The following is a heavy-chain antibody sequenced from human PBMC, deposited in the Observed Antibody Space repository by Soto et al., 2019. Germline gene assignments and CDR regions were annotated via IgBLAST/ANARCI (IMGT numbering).Heavy chain of an antibody. CDR1: GYTIASYG. CDR3: AREYGDYIYYYGMDV. Sequence: GASSKLCCKASGYTIASYGISWVRPDHGQGLEWMGWISAYNGNTNYAQKLQGRVTMTTDTSTSTAYMELRSLRSDDTAVYYCAREYGDYIYYYGMDVWGQGTTVTVSS. D-gene: IGHD4-17*01. V-gene: IGHV1-18*04. J-gene: IGHJ6*02. CDR2: ISAYNGNT.